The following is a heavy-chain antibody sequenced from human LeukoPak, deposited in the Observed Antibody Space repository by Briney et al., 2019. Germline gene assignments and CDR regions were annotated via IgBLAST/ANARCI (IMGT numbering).Heavy chain of an antibody. Sequence: SQTLSLTCTVSGGSISSGGYYWSWIRQHPGKGLEWIGYIYNSGSTYYNPSLKSRVMISVDTSKNQFSLKLSSVTAADTAVYYCARALMAVDTAIDYWGQGTLVTVSS. CDR1: GGSISSGGYY. CDR2: IYNSGST. D-gene: IGHD5-18*01. J-gene: IGHJ4*02. V-gene: IGHV4-31*03. CDR3: ARALMAVDTAIDY.